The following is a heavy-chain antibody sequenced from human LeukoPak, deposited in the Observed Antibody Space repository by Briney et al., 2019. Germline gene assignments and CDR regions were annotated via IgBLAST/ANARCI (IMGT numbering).Heavy chain of an antibody. V-gene: IGHV4-4*09. D-gene: IGHD3-3*01. CDR3: ARLSAAVHLGAFDL. J-gene: IGHJ3*01. CDR1: GVSISPYY. CDR2: IHTSGSN. Sequence: SETLSLTCAVSGVSISPYYRAWIRQPPGKGLEWIGYIHTSGSNNQYPSLKSRVTISVEKSKNHFSLRLTSVTAADTAVYYCARLSAAVHLGAFDLWGQGTMVTVSS.